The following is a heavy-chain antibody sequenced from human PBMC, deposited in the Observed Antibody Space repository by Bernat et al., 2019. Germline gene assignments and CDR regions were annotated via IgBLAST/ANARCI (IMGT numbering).Heavy chain of an antibody. V-gene: IGHV3-23*01. Sequence: EVQLLESGGGLVQPGGSLRLSCAASGFTFSSYAMSWVRQAPGKGLEWVSAISGSGGSTYYADSVKGGFTISRDNSKNTLYLQMKSRRAEDTAVYYCAKDRKYMVPKGVDYWGQGTLVTVSS. CDR2: ISGSGGST. CDR3: AKDRKYMVPKGVDY. D-gene: IGHD3-10*01. CDR1: GFTFSSYA. J-gene: IGHJ4*02.